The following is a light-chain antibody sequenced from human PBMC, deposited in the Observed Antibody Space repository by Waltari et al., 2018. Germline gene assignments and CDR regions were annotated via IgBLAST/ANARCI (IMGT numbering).Light chain of an antibody. V-gene: IGKV1D-13*01. J-gene: IGKJ3*01. CDR2: DAS. Sequence: AIQLTQSPSSLSASVGNRITLLCRARQDIARALAWDVQKPGKAPPLLIYDASTLASGVPSRFSGSGSGTDFTLSISGLQPEDFATYYCQQFINYPLTFGPGTTVDIK. CDR1: QDIARA. CDR3: QQFINYPLT.